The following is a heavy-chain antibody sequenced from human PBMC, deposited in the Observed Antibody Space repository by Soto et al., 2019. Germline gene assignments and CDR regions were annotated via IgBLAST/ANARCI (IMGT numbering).Heavy chain of an antibody. CDR3: ATGHGVYSGSYSRPSRADGFHI. Sequence: PGESLKISCQALGYNFTNYWIGWVRQMPGKGLEWMGIIYPGDSDISYSPSFQGQVIISADKSISTAYLQWSSLKASDTAVYYCATGHGVYSGSYSRPSRADGFHIWGQGTMVTVSS. J-gene: IGHJ3*02. CDR2: IYPGDSDI. D-gene: IGHD1-26*01. V-gene: IGHV5-51*01. CDR1: GYNFTNYW.